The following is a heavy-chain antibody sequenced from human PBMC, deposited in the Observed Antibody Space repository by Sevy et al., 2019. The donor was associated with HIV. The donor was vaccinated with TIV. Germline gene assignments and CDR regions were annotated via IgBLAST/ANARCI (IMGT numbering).Heavy chain of an antibody. D-gene: IGHD2-2*01. Sequence: GESLKISCTGSGYDFTNYWISWVRQMPGKGLEWMGKIDPSDSYTTYSPSFQGHVTFSADTSINTAYLQWSSLKASDTAIYYCARHDPTCSSNICYRGFDHWGQGTLVTVSS. J-gene: IGHJ4*02. CDR3: ARHDPTCSSNICYRGFDH. CDR2: IDPSDSYT. V-gene: IGHV5-10-1*01. CDR1: GYDFTNYW.